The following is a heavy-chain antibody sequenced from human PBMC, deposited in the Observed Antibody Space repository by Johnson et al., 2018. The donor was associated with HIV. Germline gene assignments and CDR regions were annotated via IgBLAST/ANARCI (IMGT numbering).Heavy chain of an antibody. D-gene: IGHD6-19*01. V-gene: IGHV3-74*01. CDR2: INRDGSST. CDR1: GFTFSSYW. J-gene: IGHJ3*02. CDR3: ARDWGLYSSGWYVDAFDI. Sequence: VQLVESGGGLVQPGGSLRLSCAASGFTFSSYWMHWVRQAPGKGLVWVSRINRDGSSTSYADSVKGRFTISRDNAKNTLYLQMNSLRAEDTAVYYCARDWGLYSSGWYVDAFDIWGQGTMVTVSS.